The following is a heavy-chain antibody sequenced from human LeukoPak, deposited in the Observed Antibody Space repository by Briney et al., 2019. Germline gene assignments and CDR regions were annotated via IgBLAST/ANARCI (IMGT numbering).Heavy chain of an antibody. V-gene: IGHV4-30-4*01. CDR3: ATHPRSGTSWFDP. CDR2: IYYSGST. J-gene: IGHJ5*02. Sequence: PSRTLSLTCTVSGGSISSGDYYWSWIRQPPGKGLEWIGYIYYSGSTYYNPSLKSRVTISVDTSKNQFSLKLSSVTAADTAVYYCATHPRSGTSWFDPWGQGTLVTVSS. CDR1: GGSISSGDYY. D-gene: IGHD1/OR15-1a*01.